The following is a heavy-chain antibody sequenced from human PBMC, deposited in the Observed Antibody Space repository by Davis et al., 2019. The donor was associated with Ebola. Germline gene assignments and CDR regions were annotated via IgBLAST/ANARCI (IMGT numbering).Heavy chain of an antibody. D-gene: IGHD7-27*01. CDR1: GYNFDDSW. CDR3: ATDKWGPAL. CDR2: MNGRGSLK. V-gene: IGHV3-7*01. Sequence: GESLKISCVVSGYNFDDSWMTWVRQAPGKGLEWVANMNGRGSLKNYVDSVQGRFTISRDNAKKSLYLEMNSLRGEDTAIYYCATDKWGPALWGQGTLVTVSS. J-gene: IGHJ4*02.